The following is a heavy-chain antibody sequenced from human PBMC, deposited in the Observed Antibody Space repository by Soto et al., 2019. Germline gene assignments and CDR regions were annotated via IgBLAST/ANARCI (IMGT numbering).Heavy chain of an antibody. CDR2: ISSSSSYI. J-gene: IGHJ1*01. CDR3: ARGPPSIYGDYEYFQH. D-gene: IGHD4-17*01. CDR1: GFTFSSYS. Sequence: GGSLRLSCAASGFTFSSYSMNWVRQAPGKGLEWVSSISSSSSYIYYADSVKGRFTISRDNAKNSLYLQMNSLRAEDTAVYYCARGPPSIYGDYEYFQHWGQGTLVTVSS. V-gene: IGHV3-21*01.